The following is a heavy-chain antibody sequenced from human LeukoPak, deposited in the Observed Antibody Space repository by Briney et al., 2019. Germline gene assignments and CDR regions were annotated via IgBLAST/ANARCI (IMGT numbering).Heavy chain of an antibody. Sequence: SETLSLTCTVSGYSISSGYYWGWIRQPPGKGLEWIGSIYHSGSTYYNPSLKSRVTISVDTSKNEFSLNLTSVTAADTAGYYCARRDYGDYVGAFDIWGQATMVTVSS. CDR1: GYSISSGYY. D-gene: IGHD4-17*01. CDR2: IYHSGST. CDR3: ARRDYGDYVGAFDI. V-gene: IGHV4-38-2*02. J-gene: IGHJ3*02.